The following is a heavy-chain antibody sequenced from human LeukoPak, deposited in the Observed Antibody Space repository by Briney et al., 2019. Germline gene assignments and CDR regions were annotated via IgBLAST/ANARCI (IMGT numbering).Heavy chain of an antibody. CDR3: ACTTTVTTKLNY. D-gene: IGHD4-17*01. V-gene: IGHV4-4*02. J-gene: IGHJ4*02. CDR2: IYHSGST. Sequence: SGTLSLTCAVSGGSISSDNWWSWVRQPPGKGLEWIGEIYHSGSTSYNPSLKSRVTIEVDKSNSQFSLKLSSVTAADTALYYCACTTTVTTKLNYWGQGILVTVSS. CDR1: GGSISSDNW.